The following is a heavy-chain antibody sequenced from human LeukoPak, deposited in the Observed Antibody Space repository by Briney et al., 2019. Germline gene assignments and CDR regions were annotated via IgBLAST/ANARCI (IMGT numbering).Heavy chain of an antibody. CDR3: ARGAYYDIIGYYYVSGAFDI. Sequence: PSETLCLTCTVSGSSFSSGSYYWSWIGQPPGKGQEWIGYSCCSGSTNYNPSLKSRVTMSVDTSKNQFSLKLSSVTAADTAVYYCARGAYYDIIGYYYVSGAFDIWGQGTMVTVSS. V-gene: IGHV4-61*01. J-gene: IGHJ3*02. CDR1: GSSFSSGSYY. D-gene: IGHD3-22*01. CDR2: SCCSGST.